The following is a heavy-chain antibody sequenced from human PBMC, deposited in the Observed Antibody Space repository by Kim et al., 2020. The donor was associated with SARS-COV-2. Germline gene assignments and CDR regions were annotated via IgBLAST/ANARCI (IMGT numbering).Heavy chain of an antibody. CDR3: ASVSSRDIVATITTYYYYGMDI. V-gene: IGHV3-21*01. Sequence: GGSLRLSCAASGFTFSSYSMNWVRQAPGKGLEWVSSISSSSSYIYYADSVKGRFTISRDNAKNSLYLQMNSLRAEDTAVYYCASVSSRDIVATITTYYYYGMDIWGRGTTVTVSS. CDR1: GFTFSSYS. CDR2: ISSSSSYI. D-gene: IGHD5-12*01. J-gene: IGHJ6*02.